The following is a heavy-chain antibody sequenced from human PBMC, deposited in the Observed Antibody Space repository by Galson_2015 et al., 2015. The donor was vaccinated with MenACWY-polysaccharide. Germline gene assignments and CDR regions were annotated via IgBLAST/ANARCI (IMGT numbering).Heavy chain of an antibody. CDR3: ARHGSVAVAGREHGFGY. CDR2: LYYSGRT. Sequence: LSLTCTVSGGSISSSSYYWGWLRQPPGKGLEWIGTLYYSGRTYYNPSLKIRVTISVDTSKNQFSLKLSSVTAAGTAVYYCARHGSVAVAGREHGFGYWGQGTLVTVSS. V-gene: IGHV4-39*01. J-gene: IGHJ4*02. D-gene: IGHD6-19*01. CDR1: GGSISSSSYY.